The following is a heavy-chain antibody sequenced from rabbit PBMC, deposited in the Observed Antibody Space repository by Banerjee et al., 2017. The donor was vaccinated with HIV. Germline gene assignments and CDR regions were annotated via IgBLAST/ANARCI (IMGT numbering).Heavy chain of an antibody. V-gene: IGHV1S40*01. D-gene: IGHD7-1*01. J-gene: IGHJ6*01. CDR2: IYAGSSDVT. Sequence: QSLEESGGDLVKPGASLTLTCTASGFSFSSSYYMCWVRQAPGKGLEWIACIYAGSSDVTYYARWAKGRFTISKTSSTTVTLQMTSLTAADTATYFCARDRYAGYGIYSYYYGMDLWGPGTLVT. CDR3: ARDRYAGYGIYSYYYGMDL. CDR1: GFSFSSSYY.